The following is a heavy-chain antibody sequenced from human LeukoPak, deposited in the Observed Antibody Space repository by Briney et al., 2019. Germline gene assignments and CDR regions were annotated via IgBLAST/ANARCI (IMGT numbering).Heavy chain of an antibody. Sequence: SGRSLRLPCAASGFTFSSYGMHWVRQAPGKGLEWVAVISNDGIKKYYADSAKGRLTISRDNSKNTLYLQMNSLRVEDTAVYYCAKDVGYYGSGSYYSDWGQGTLVTVSS. CDR1: GFTFSSYG. D-gene: IGHD3-10*01. V-gene: IGHV3-30*18. CDR2: ISNDGIKK. CDR3: AKDVGYYGSGSYYSD. J-gene: IGHJ4*02.